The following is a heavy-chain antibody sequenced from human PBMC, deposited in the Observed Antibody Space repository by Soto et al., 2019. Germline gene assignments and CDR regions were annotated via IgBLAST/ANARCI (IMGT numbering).Heavy chain of an antibody. V-gene: IGHV3-7*01. CDR2: INKDGSNT. J-gene: IGHJ3*02. D-gene: IGHD6-13*01. Sequence: EVQLVESGGGLVQPGGSLRLSCAASGFTFSGSWMTWVRQAQGKGLEWVANINKDGSNTYYVDSVNGRCTISRDNAKNSLFLQMNSLRVEDTAVYFCARDLGCSTNCLGAFDIWGQGTMVTVSS. CDR3: ARDLGCSTNCLGAFDI. CDR1: GFTFSGSW.